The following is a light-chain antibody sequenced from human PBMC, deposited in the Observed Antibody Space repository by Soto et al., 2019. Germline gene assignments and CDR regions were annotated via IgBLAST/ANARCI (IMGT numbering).Light chain of an antibody. Sequence: DIQMTQSPSTLSASVGXRVTITCRASQSISSWLAWYQQKPGKAPKLLIYDASSLESGVPSRFSGSGSGTEFTLTISSLQPDDFATYYCQQYNSYSTFGQGTKADIK. V-gene: IGKV1-5*01. CDR2: DAS. CDR3: QQYNSYST. CDR1: QSISSW. J-gene: IGKJ1*01.